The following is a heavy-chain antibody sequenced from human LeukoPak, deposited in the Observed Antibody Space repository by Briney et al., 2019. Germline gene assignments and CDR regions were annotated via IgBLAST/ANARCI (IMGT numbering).Heavy chain of an antibody. CDR3: ARENSSGWR. Sequence: SETLSLTCTVSGGSISSSSYYWGWIRQPPGKGLEWIGSIYYSGSTYYNPSLKSRVTISVDTSKNQFSLKLSSVTAADTAVYYCARENSSGWRWGQGTLVTVSS. CDR2: IYYSGST. J-gene: IGHJ4*02. D-gene: IGHD6-19*01. CDR1: GGSISSSSYY. V-gene: IGHV4-39*07.